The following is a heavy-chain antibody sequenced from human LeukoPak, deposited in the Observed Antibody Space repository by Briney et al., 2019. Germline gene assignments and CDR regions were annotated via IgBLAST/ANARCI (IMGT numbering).Heavy chain of an antibody. D-gene: IGHD5-18*01. J-gene: IGHJ4*02. CDR2: ISAHNGNT. CDR1: GYSFIDYG. CDR3: ARDAADTVRGGDY. V-gene: IGHV1-18*01. Sequence: ASVTVSCKDSGYSFIDYGISWLRQAPGQGLEWMGWISAHNGNTNYAHKLQGRVTMTTDTSTSTAYMELRSLRSDDTAVYYCARDAADTVRGGDYWGQGTLVTVSS.